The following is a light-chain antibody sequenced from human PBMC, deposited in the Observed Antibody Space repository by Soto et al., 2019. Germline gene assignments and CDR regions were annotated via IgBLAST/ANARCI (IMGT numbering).Light chain of an antibody. Sequence: EIVLTQSPGTLSLSPGERATLSCRASQSVSSNYLTWYQQKPGQAPRLLIYGASSRATGIPDRFSGSGSGTDFTLTISSLEPEDFAVYYCQQSGRSPFTFGPGTKVDIK. J-gene: IGKJ3*01. V-gene: IGKV3-20*01. CDR3: QQSGRSPFT. CDR1: QSVSSNY. CDR2: GAS.